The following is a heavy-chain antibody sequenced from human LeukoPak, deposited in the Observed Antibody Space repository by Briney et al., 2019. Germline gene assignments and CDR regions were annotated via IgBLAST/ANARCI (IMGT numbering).Heavy chain of an antibody. CDR2: FYASWGT. D-gene: IGHD3-3*01. CDR1: CGSINTGRYY. Sequence: PSRTPSLTCSVSCGSINTGRYYGSWTRLPARKGLEWIRRFYASWGTNYNPSLKRRVTISADKSKNHFSLKLSSVSAADTPVYYCARKSVVGGEGDDLWSGYNWFDPWGQGTVVTVSS. J-gene: IGHJ5*02. V-gene: IGHV4-61*02. CDR3: ARKSVVGGEGDDLWSGYNWFDP.